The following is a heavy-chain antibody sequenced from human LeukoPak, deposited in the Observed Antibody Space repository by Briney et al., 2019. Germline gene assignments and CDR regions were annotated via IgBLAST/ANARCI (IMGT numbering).Heavy chain of an antibody. Sequence: GGSLGLSCAASGFTFSRYAMSWVRQAPGKGLEWVSAIIASGDSTYFADSVKSRFTISRDNAKNTLYLQMNSLRAEDTAVYYCTRAAKQQLVTYWGQGTLVTVSS. J-gene: IGHJ4*02. CDR3: TRAAKQQLVTY. V-gene: IGHV3-23*01. CDR2: IIASGDST. CDR1: GFTFSRYA. D-gene: IGHD6-13*01.